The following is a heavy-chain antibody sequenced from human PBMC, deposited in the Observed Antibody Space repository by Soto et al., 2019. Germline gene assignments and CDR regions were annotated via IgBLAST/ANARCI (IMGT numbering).Heavy chain of an antibody. Sequence: KPSETLSLTCTVSGGSISSSSYYWGWIRQPPGKGLEWIGSIYYSGSTYYNPSLKSRVTISVDTSKNQFSLKLSSVTAADTAVYYCATHAAIGALRVGWFDPWGQGTLFTVSS. CDR3: ATHAAIGALRVGWFDP. V-gene: IGHV4-39*01. CDR2: IYYSGST. J-gene: IGHJ5*02. D-gene: IGHD6-6*01. CDR1: GGSISSSSYY.